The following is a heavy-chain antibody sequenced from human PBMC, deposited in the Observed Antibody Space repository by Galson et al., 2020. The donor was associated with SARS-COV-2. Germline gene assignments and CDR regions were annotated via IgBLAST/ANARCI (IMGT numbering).Heavy chain of an antibody. Sequence: SETLSLTCAVSGDPISGGYYWGWIRQPPGKGLEWIGSIYRTGDTYYTSSLKSRVTISQDTSKNQFFLTRSSVTAADTAVYYCARSLYSSPFDYWGQGALVTVSS. J-gene: IGHJ4*02. CDR2: IYRTGDT. CDR3: ARSLYSSPFDY. V-gene: IGHV4-38-2*01. CDR1: GDPISGGYY. D-gene: IGHD5-18*01.